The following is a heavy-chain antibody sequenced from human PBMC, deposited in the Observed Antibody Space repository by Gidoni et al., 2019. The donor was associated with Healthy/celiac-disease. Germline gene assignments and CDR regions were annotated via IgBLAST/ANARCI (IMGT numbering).Heavy chain of an antibody. CDR2: IIPIFGTA. Sequence: QVQLVQSGAEVKKPGSSVKVSCKASGGTFSSSAISWVRQAPGQGLEWMGGIIPIFGTANYAQKFQGRVTITADKSTSTAYMELSSLRSEDTAVYYCARSRYYDFWSGYYHYYYYYMDVWGKGTTVTVSS. CDR1: GGTFSSSA. V-gene: IGHV1-69*06. CDR3: ARSRYYDFWSGYYHYYYYYMDV. D-gene: IGHD3-3*01. J-gene: IGHJ6*03.